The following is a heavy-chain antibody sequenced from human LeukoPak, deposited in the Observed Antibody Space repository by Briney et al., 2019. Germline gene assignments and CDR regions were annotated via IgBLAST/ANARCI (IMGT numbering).Heavy chain of an antibody. CDR1: GYTFTGYN. CDR2: INPSGGST. V-gene: IGHV1-46*01. J-gene: IGHJ6*02. Sequence: GASVKVSCKASGYTFTGYNMHWVRQAPGQGPEWMGIINPSGGSTSYAQKFQGRVTMTRDTSTSTVYMELSSLRSEDTAVYYCAREYYDFWSGYHGTLYGMDVWGQGTTVTVSS. D-gene: IGHD3-3*01. CDR3: AREYYDFWSGYHGTLYGMDV.